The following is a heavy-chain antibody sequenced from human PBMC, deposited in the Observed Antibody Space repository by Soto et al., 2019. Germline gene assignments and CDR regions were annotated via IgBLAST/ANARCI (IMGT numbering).Heavy chain of an antibody. CDR2: INTYNGNT. Sequence: ASVKFSCNPSAYSFTRYGIAWARQAPRQGLEWMGWINTYNGNTNYAQNLQGRATLTTDTSTRTAYMALTRLRSNDTAMYYCADGGVREVITRTRDYYGMDVWGQGTTVTVSS. CDR1: AYSFTRYG. V-gene: IGHV1-18*01. D-gene: IGHD3-10*01. CDR3: ADGGVREVITRTRDYYGMDV. J-gene: IGHJ6*02.